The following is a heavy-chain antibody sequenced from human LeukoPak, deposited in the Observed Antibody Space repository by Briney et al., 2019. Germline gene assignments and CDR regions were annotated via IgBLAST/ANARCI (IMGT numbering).Heavy chain of an antibody. CDR3: ARRRFTGDY. Sequence: ASVTVSRTGSGSSFTSYGISWVRQAPGQGLEWMGWMNPNSGNTGYAQKFQGRVTLTRNPSIHTAYLELSSLRSEDTAVYFCARRRFTGDYWGQGTLVTVSS. J-gene: IGHJ4*02. CDR2: MNPNSGNT. CDR1: GSSFTSYG. D-gene: IGHD3-3*01. V-gene: IGHV1-8*03.